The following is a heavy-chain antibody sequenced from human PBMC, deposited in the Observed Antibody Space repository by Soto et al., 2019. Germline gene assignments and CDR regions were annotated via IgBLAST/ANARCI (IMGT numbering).Heavy chain of an antibody. CDR1: GYTFTSYT. J-gene: IGHJ2*01. Sequence: QVQLVQSGAEEKKPGASVKVSCKASGYTFTSYTIHWVRQAPGQRLEWMGWINAGNGNTKYSQNFQGRVTITSDTSASTAYMELSSLRSEDTAVYYCARGAGFWYFDLWGRGTLVTVSS. D-gene: IGHD3-10*01. CDR2: INAGNGNT. CDR3: ARGAGFWYFDL. V-gene: IGHV1-3*05.